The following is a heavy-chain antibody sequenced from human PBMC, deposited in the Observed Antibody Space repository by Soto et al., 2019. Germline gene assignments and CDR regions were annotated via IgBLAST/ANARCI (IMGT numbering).Heavy chain of an antibody. D-gene: IGHD3-10*01. CDR3: AKAGYGTAGYYYGMDV. CDR1: GLTFSSYA. V-gene: IGHV3-23*01. Sequence: VGSLRLSCAASGLTFSSYAMSWVRQAPGKGLEWVSAISGSGGSTYYADSVKGRFTISRDNSKNTLYLQMNSLRAEDTAVYYCAKAGYGTAGYYYGMDVWGQGTTVTVSS. J-gene: IGHJ6*02. CDR2: ISGSGGST.